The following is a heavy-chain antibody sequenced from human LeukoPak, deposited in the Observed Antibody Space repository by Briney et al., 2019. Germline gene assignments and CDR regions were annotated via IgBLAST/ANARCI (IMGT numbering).Heavy chain of an antibody. CDR2: IYSGVTT. Sequence: GGSLRLSCAASGFTVSINYMSWVRQAAGKGLEWVSVIYSGVTTYYADSVKGRFTISRDNSKDTLYLQMNSLRAEDTAVYYCARNWNDVKSLNYYYFGIDVWGQGTTVTVSS. J-gene: IGHJ6*02. CDR1: GFTVSINY. CDR3: ARNWNDVKSLNYYYFGIDV. V-gene: IGHV3-53*01. D-gene: IGHD1-1*01.